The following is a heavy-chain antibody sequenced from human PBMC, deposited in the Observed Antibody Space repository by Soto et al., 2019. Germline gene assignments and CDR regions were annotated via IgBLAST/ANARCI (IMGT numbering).Heavy chain of an antibody. Sequence: SETLSLTCTVSGGSISSSSYYWGWIRQPPGKGLEWIGSIYYSGSTYYNPSLKSRVTISVDTSKNQFSLKLSSVTAADTAVYYCARRAHCGGDCYSRYYYYYMDVWGKGTTVTVSS. CDR2: IYYSGST. J-gene: IGHJ6*03. CDR3: ARRAHCGGDCYSRYYYYYMDV. V-gene: IGHV4-39*01. D-gene: IGHD2-21*01. CDR1: GGSISSSSYY.